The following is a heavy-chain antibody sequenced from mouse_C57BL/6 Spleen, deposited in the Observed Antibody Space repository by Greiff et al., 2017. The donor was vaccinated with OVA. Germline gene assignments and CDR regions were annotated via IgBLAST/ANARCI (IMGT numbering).Heavy chain of an antibody. CDR1: GYTFTDYN. V-gene: IGHV1-22*01. CDR2: INPNNGGT. J-gene: IGHJ4*01. CDR3: AYGSGYAMDY. Sequence: EVQLQQSGPELVKPGASVKMSCKASGYTFTDYNMPWVKQSHGKSLEWIGYINPNNGGTSYNQKVKGQATLTVNKSSSTAYMELRSLTSEDSAVYYCAYGSGYAMDYWGQGTSVTVSS. D-gene: IGHD1-1*01.